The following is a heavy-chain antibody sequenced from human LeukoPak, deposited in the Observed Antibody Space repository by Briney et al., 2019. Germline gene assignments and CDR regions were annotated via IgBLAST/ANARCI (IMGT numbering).Heavy chain of an antibody. V-gene: IGHV4-39*01. Sequence: SETLSLTCTVSGGSIGSSSYYWGWIRQPPGKGLEWIGRIYYSGSTYYNPSLKSRVTISVDTSKNQFSLKLSSVTAADTAVYYCARLEPREVGAFDIRGQGTMVTVSS. J-gene: IGHJ3*02. D-gene: IGHD1-1*01. CDR3: ARLEPREVGAFDI. CDR2: IYYSGST. CDR1: GGSIGSSSYY.